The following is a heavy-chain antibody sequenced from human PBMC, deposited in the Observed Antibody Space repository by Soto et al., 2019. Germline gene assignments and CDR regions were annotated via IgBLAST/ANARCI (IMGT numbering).Heavy chain of an antibody. D-gene: IGHD3-22*01. CDR1: GCTFSSYA. CDR2: IIPIVGTA. Sequence: SVKVSCKASGCTFSSYAISWVRQAPGQGLEWMGGIIPIVGTANYAQKFQGRVTITADESTSTAYMELSSLRSEDTAVYYCAMVCDSSGYYCFDYWGQGTLVTVSS. CDR3: AMVCDSSGYYCFDY. V-gene: IGHV1-69*13. J-gene: IGHJ4*02.